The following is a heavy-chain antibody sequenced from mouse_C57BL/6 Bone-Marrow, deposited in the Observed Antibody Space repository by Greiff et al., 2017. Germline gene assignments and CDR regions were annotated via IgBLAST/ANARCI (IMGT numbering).Heavy chain of an antibody. CDR3: TTFDGYYGGY. CDR1: GFNIKDDY. V-gene: IGHV14-4*01. J-gene: IGHJ2*01. Sequence: VHVKQSGAELVRPGASVKLSCTASGFNIKDDYMHWVKQRPEQGLEWIGWIDPENGDTEYASKFQGKATITADTSSNTAYLQLSSLTSEDTAVYYCTTFDGYYGGYWGQGTTLTVSS. CDR2: IDPENGDT. D-gene: IGHD2-3*01.